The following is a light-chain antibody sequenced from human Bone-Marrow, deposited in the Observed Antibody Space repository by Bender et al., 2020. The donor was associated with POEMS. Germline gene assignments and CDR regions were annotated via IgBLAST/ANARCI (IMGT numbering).Light chain of an antibody. CDR3: TSCTSSGTIV. CDR1: INDIDVYNC. J-gene: IGLJ1*01. Sequence: QSALTQPASVSGSPGQSITISCTGTINDIDVYNCVSWYQQQPGKAPKLMIYDVANRASGVSDRFSGSKSDTATSLTISGLQAEDEADYYCTSCTSSGTIVFGSGTKVTVL. CDR2: DVA. V-gene: IGLV2-14*03.